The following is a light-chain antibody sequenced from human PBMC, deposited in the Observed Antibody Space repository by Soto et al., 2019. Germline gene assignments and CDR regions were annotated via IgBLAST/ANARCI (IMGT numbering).Light chain of an antibody. CDR3: QQYASSPYN. CDR1: QSVSSSY. Sequence: EIVLTQSPGTLSLSPGERATLSCRASQSVSSSYFAWYQQKPGQSPRLLIYGASSRATGTPDRFSGSESGTDFTLTISRLEPEDFAVYYCQQYASSPYNFGQGTTLEIK. J-gene: IGKJ2*01. CDR2: GAS. V-gene: IGKV3-20*01.